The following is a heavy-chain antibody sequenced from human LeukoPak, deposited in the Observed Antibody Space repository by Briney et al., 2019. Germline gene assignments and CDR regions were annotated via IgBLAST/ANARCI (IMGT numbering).Heavy chain of an antibody. CDR3: TICSGDCYSNY. D-gene: IGHD2-21*02. CDR1: GFIFSNAW. CDR2: IKSKVNGETT. Sequence: GGSLRLSCAASGFIFSNAWMTWVRQAPGKGLEWVGRIKSKVNGETTDYAAPVKGRFTISRDDSKNTFYLQMNILKIEDTAVYYCTICSGDCYSNYWGQGTLVTVSS. V-gene: IGHV3-15*01. J-gene: IGHJ4*02.